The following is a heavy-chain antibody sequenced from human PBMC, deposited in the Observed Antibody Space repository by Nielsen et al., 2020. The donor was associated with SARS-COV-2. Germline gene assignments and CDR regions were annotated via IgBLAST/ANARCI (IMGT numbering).Heavy chain of an antibody. CDR3: VGDTGGRWGEL. CDR2: INNDGSST. V-gene: IGHV3-74*01. Sequence: GESLKISCVASGFTFSSHWMHWVRQVSGKGLLWPSRINNDGSSTSYADSVKGRFTISRDNAKNTLWLEMNSLRVDDTAVYYCVGDTGGRWGELWGQGTLVTVSS. D-gene: IGHD2-15*01. J-gene: IGHJ4*02. CDR1: GFTFSSHW.